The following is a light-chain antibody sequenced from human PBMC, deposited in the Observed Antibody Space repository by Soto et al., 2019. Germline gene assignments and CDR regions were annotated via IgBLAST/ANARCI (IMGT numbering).Light chain of an antibody. CDR3: SSYTSSSTQV. J-gene: IGLJ1*01. Sequence: QSVLTQPGSVSGSPGQSIPISCTGTSSDVGGYNYVSWYQQHPGKAPKLMIYEVSNRPSGVSNRFSGSKSGNTASLTISGLQAEDEADYYCSSYTSSSTQVFGTGTKLTVL. CDR2: EVS. CDR1: SSDVGGYNY. V-gene: IGLV2-14*01.